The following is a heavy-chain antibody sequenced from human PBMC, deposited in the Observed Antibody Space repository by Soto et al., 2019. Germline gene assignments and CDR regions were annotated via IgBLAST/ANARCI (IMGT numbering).Heavy chain of an antibody. J-gene: IGHJ6*02. D-gene: IGHD2-15*01. CDR2: IKQDGSER. V-gene: IGHV3-7*04. CDR3: ARRLWCSGGSCFSYYGMDV. Sequence: EVQLVESGGGLVQPGGSLRLSCAASGFTFYSYWMSWVRQAPGKGLEWVANIKQDGSERYYADSVKGRFTISRDNAKNSLYLQMNSLRAEDTAVHYCARRLWCSGGSCFSYYGMDVWGQGTTVTVSS. CDR1: GFTFYSYW.